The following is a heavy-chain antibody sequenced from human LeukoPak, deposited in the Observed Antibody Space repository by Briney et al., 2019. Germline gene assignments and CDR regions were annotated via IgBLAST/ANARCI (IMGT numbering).Heavy chain of an antibody. CDR3: ARHADPGIAAAGPPRDYYYYYGMDV. V-gene: IGHV5-51*01. J-gene: IGHJ6*02. CDR2: IYPGDSDT. D-gene: IGHD6-13*01. CDR1: GYRFTSYW. Sequence: GESLKISCKGSGYRFTSYWIGWVRQMPGKGLEWMGIIYPGDSDTRYSPSFQGQVTISADKSISTAYLQWSSLKASDTAMYYCARHADPGIAAAGPPRDYYYYYGMDVWGQGTTVTVSS.